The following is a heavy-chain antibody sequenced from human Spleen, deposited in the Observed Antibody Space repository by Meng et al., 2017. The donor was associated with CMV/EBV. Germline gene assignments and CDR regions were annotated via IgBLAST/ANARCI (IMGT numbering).Heavy chain of an antibody. CDR3: ARCARGWNYYFDY. CDR2: ISSSGTTI. V-gene: IGHV3-11*01. Sequence: AASGFTFSDYYMNWIRQAPGKGLEWVSYISSSGTTIYYADSVKGRFTISTDNAKNSVYLQMNSLRAEDTAVYYCARCARGWNYYFDYWGQGTLVTVSS. J-gene: IGHJ4*02. D-gene: IGHD1-1*01. CDR1: GFTFSDYY.